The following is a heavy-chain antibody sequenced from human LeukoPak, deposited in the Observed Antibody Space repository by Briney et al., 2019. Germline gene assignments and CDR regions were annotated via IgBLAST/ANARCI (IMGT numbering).Heavy chain of an antibody. D-gene: IGHD5-24*01. J-gene: IGHJ5*01. V-gene: IGHV3-48*03. Sequence: PGGSLRLSCAASGFSFRDYEMNWVRQAPGEGLEWVSYISITSNTIHYADSVKGRFTISRDNTKNSLHLQMTRLRADDTAVYYCARGGLDAYDSWRQGTLVTVSS. CDR1: GFSFRDYE. CDR3: ARGGLDAYDS. CDR2: ISITSNTI.